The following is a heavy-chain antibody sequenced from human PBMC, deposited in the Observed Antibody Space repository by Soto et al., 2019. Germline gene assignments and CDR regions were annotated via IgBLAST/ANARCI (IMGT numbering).Heavy chain of an antibody. V-gene: IGHV3-49*03. Sequence: PGGSLRLSCTASGFTFGDYAMSWFRQAPGKGLEWVGFIRSKAYGGTTEYAASVKGRFTISRDDSKSIAYLQMNSLKTEDTAVYYRTREPLSPGWNDYYGMDVWGQGTTVTVSS. CDR3: TREPLSPGWNDYYGMDV. CDR1: GFTFGDYA. D-gene: IGHD1-1*01. J-gene: IGHJ6*02. CDR2: IRSKAYGGTT.